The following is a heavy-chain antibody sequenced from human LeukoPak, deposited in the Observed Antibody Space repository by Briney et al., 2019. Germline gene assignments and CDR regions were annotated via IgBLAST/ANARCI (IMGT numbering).Heavy chain of an antibody. Sequence: GGSLRLSCAASGFTFSSYSMNWVRQAPGKGLEWVSSISSSSSYIYYADSVKGRFTISRANAKNSLYLQRNSLRAEDTAVYYCASSGYCSGGSCPWGQGTLVTVSS. D-gene: IGHD2-15*01. V-gene: IGHV3-21*01. CDR1: GFTFSSYS. CDR2: ISSSSSYI. J-gene: IGHJ5*02. CDR3: ASSGYCSGGSCP.